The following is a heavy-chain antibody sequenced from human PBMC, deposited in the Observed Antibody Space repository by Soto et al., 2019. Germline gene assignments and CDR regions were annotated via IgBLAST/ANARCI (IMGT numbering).Heavy chain of an antibody. D-gene: IGHD2-8*01. V-gene: IGHV1-2*04. J-gene: IGHJ6*02. CDR2: INPKSGGT. Sequence: AETVPCKYCGYRLTEYHIHLVQQAPGQGLEWLGRINPKSGGTSTAQNCQGWVTMTKDTSISTASMELTRMTSDDTAIYYCARGDSTDCSNGVCSFFYNHDMDVWGQGTTVTVS. CDR3: ARGDSTDCSNGVCSFFYNHDMDV. CDR1: GYRLTEYH.